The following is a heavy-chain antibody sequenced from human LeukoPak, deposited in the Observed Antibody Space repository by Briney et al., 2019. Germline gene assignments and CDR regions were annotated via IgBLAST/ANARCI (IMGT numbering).Heavy chain of an antibody. J-gene: IGHJ3*02. D-gene: IGHD1-1*01. CDR2: IHSDGSST. Sequence: GGSLRLSCAASGFTFSSYAMSWVRQAPGKGLVWVSRIHSDGSSTTSADSVKGRFTISRDNAENTLYLQMNSLRAEDTAVYFCARGNAHAFDIWGQGTMVTVSS. V-gene: IGHV3-74*01. CDR3: ARGNAHAFDI. CDR1: GFTFSSYA.